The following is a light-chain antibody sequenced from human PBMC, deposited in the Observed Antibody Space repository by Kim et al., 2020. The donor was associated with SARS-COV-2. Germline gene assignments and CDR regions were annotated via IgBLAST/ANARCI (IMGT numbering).Light chain of an antibody. J-gene: IGKJ2*01. CDR2: DGR. Sequence: GDRVTITCQATQDMSTSPTWYQQKPGKPPQLLIYDGRTLDTGVSSRFSGGGSGTDFTFTISSLQPEDIATYYCQQYDDLPYTFGQGTRMEI. CDR3: QQYDDLPYT. V-gene: IGKV1-33*01. CDR1: QDMSTS.